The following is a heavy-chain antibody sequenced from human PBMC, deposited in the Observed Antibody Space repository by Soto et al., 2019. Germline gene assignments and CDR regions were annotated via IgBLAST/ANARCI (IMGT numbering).Heavy chain of an antibody. CDR1: GYTFTSDG. Sequence: ASVKVSCKASGYTFTSDGISWLRQPPGQGLGWMGWISAYNGNTNYDQKLQGRVTMTTDTSTSKAHMELRSLRSDATAVYYCAGDPDPGIPVPGMLYLWYDPWGHGILVTDS. V-gene: IGHV1-18*01. J-gene: IGHJ5*02. D-gene: IGHD6-19*01. CDR2: ISAYNGNT. CDR3: AGDPDPGIPVPGMLYLWYDP.